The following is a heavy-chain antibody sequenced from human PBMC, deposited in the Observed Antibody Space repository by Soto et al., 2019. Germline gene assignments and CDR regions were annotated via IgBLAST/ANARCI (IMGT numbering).Heavy chain of an antibody. CDR3: AHRHSGWYRDNWFDP. CDR2: IYWDDDK. J-gene: IGHJ5*02. Sequence: QITLKESGPTLVKPTQTLTLTCTFSGFSLTTSGVGVGWIRQPPGKALEWLALIYWDDDKRYSPSLKSRLTITKDTSKNQVVLTMTNMDPVDTATDYCAHRHSGWYRDNWFDPWGQVTLVTVSS. V-gene: IGHV2-5*02. CDR1: GFSLTTSGVG. D-gene: IGHD6-19*01.